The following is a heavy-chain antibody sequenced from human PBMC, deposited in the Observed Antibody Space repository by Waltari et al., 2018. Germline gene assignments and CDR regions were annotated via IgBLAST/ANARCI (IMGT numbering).Heavy chain of an antibody. J-gene: IGHJ4*02. CDR1: GFTFSSYS. V-gene: IGHV3-48*01. CDR3: ARGVAAIL. D-gene: IGHD2-15*01. Sequence: EVQLVESGGGLVQPGGSLRLSCAASGFTFSSYSMNWVRQAPGKGLELFSYIRSSSITIYYADSVKGRFTISRDNAKNSLYLQMNSLRAEDTAVYYCARGVAAILWGQGTLVTVSS. CDR2: IRSSSITI.